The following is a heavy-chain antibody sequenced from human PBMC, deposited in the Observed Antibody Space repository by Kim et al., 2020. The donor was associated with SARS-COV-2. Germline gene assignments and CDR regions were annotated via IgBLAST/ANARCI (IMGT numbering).Heavy chain of an antibody. D-gene: IGHD1-26*01. V-gene: IGHV4-31*03. CDR3: ARGFKWELFDP. Sequence: SETLSLTCTVSGGSISSGGYYWSWIRQHPGKGLEWIGYIYYSGSTYYNPSLKSRVTISVDTSKNQFSLKLSSVTAADTAVYYCARGFKWELFDPWGQGTLVTVSS. J-gene: IGHJ5*02. CDR2: IYYSGST. CDR1: GGSISSGGYY.